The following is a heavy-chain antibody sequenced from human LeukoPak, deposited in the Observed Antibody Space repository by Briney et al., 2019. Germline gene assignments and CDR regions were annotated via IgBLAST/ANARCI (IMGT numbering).Heavy chain of an antibody. CDR3: ARVGGYGDYINWFDP. D-gene: IGHD4-17*01. V-gene: IGHV3-48*03. CDR2: ISSSGSTI. Sequence: GGSLRLSCAASGFTFSSYEVNWVRQAPGKGLEWVSYISSSGSTIYYADSVKGRSTISRDNAKNSLYLQMNSLRAEDTAVYYCARVGGYGDYINWFDPWGQGTLVTVSS. J-gene: IGHJ5*02. CDR1: GFTFSSYE.